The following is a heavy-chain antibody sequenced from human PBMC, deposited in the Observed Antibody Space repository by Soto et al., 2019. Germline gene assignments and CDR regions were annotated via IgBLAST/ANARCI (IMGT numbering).Heavy chain of an antibody. Sequence: EVQLMESGGGMVQPGGSLRLSCITSGFAFEKYWMTWVRQAPGKGLEWVANIDQDGTVKHYVDSVGGRFTVSRDKARNSLYLEMSSLRVEDTALYYCARNRSPDTSTNYYDALDVWGQETVVTVSS. CDR2: IDQDGTVK. D-gene: IGHD1-26*01. CDR1: GFAFEKYW. CDR3: ARNRSPDTSTNYYDALDV. V-gene: IGHV3-7*01. J-gene: IGHJ3*01.